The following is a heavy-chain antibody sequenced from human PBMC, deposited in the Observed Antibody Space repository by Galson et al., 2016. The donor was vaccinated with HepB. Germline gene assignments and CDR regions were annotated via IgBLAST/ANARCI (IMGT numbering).Heavy chain of an antibody. J-gene: IGHJ4*02. V-gene: IGHV3-30*03. CDR3: ARRHEYCPPVGCSVDY. D-gene: IGHD2/OR15-2a*01. CDR1: GFTFSNYG. CDR2: DSMDGRRK. Sequence: SLRLSCAASGFTFSNYGMHCVRQAPAKGLEWVAADSMDGRRKFYAASAKGRFTISRDNSNSMLFLQISSLRADDTAVYYCARRHEYCPPVGCSVDYWGQGTRVSVSS.